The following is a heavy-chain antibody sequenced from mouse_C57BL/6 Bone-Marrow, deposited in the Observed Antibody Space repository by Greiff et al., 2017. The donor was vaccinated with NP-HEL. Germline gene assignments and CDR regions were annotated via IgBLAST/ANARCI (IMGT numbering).Heavy chain of an antibody. J-gene: IGHJ2*01. D-gene: IGHD2-4*01. V-gene: IGHV1-82*01. Sequence: VKLVESGPELVKPGASVKISCKASGYAFSSSWMNWVKQRPGKGLEWIGRIYPGDGDTNYNGKFKGKATLTADKSSSTAYMQLSSLTSEDSAVYFCASYDYDGEDFDYWGQGTTLTVSS. CDR2: IYPGDGDT. CDR1: GYAFSSSW. CDR3: ASYDYDGEDFDY.